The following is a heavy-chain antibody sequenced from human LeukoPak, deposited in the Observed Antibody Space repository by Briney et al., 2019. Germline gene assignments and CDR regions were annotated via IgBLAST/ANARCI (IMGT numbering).Heavy chain of an antibody. CDR3: ARDRKIDSSGYWSWFDP. CDR2: IYTSGST. V-gene: IGHV4-4*07. J-gene: IGHJ5*02. Sequence: SETLSLTCTVSGGSISSYYWSWIRQPAGKGLEWIGRIYTSGSTNYNPSLKSRVTMSVDTSKNQFSLKLSSVTAADTAVYYCARDRKIDSSGYWSWFDPWGQGTLVTVSS. CDR1: GGSISSYY. D-gene: IGHD3-22*01.